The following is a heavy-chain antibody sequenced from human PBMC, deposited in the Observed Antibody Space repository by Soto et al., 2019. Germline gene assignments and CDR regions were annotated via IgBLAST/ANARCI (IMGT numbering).Heavy chain of an antibody. D-gene: IGHD6-6*01. CDR3: AHSPTLYSSSAFDY. V-gene: IGHV2-5*02. CDR2: IYWDDDK. CDR1: GFSLSTSGVG. Sequence: QITLKESGPTLVKPTQTLTLTCTFSGFSLSTSGVGVGWIRQPPGKALEWLALIYWDDDKRYSPSLKSRLTITKDTSKKQVVLTMTNMDPVDTDTYYWAHSPTLYSSSAFDYWGQGTLVTVSS. J-gene: IGHJ4*02.